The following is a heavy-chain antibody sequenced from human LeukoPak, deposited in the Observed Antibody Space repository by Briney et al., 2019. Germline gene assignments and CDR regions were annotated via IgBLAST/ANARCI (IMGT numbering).Heavy chain of an antibody. Sequence: SETLSLTCAVSGGSISSGGYYWSWIRQHPGKGLEGMGYIYNSGSTYYNPSLKSRVTISVDTSKNQFSLRLSSVTAADTAVYYCARVLLDYYFDYWDQGVLVTVSS. V-gene: IGHV4-31*11. CDR2: IYNSGST. J-gene: IGHJ4*02. CDR3: ARVLLDYYFDY. CDR1: GGSISSGGYY.